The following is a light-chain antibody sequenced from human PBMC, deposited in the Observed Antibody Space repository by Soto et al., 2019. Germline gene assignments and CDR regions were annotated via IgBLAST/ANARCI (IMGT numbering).Light chain of an antibody. J-gene: IGLJ2*01. V-gene: IGLV4-69*01. CDR2: LNSDGSH. Sequence: QPVLTQSPSASASLGASVKLTCTRSSGHSSYAIAWHQQQPEKGPRYLMKLNSDGSHSKGDGIPDRFSGSSSGAERYLTIASLQSEDEADYYCQTWGTGIHVVFGGGTQLTVL. CDR1: SGHSSYA. CDR3: QTWGTGIHVV.